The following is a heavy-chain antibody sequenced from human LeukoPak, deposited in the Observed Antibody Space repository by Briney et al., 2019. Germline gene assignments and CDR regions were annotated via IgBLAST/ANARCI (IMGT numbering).Heavy chain of an antibody. CDR3: ARDRAAYYFDY. Sequence: PGGSLRLSCAASGCTFSSYGMHWVRQAPGKGLEWVAVIWYDGSNKYYVDSVKGRFTISRDNSKNTLYLQMNSLRAEDTAVYYCARDRAAYYFDYWGQGTLVTVSS. CDR1: GCTFSSYG. D-gene: IGHD3-10*01. CDR2: IWYDGSNK. J-gene: IGHJ4*02. V-gene: IGHV3-33*01.